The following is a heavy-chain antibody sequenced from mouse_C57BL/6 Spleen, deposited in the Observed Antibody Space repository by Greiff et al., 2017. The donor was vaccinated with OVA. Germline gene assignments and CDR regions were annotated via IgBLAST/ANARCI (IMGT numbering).Heavy chain of an antibody. J-gene: IGHJ4*01. CDR1: GFTFSDYG. V-gene: IGHV5-17*01. CDR2: ISSGSSTI. CDR3: ARGRLRPKDARDY. D-gene: IGHD2-4*01. Sequence: EVKLQESGGGLVKPGGSLKLSCAASGFTFSDYGMHWVRQAPEKGLEWVAYISSGSSTIYYADTVKGRFTISRDNAKNTRCLQMTRLRSEDTAMYYCARGRLRPKDARDYWGQGTSVTVSS.